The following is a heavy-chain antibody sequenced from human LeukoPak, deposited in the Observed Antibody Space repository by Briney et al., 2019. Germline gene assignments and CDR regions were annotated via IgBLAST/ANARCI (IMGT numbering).Heavy chain of an antibody. CDR2: TRNKANSYTT. CDR1: GFTFSDHY. Sequence: GGSLRLSCAASGFTFSDHYMDWVRQAPGKGLEWVGRTRNKANSYTTEYAASVKGRFTISRDDSKNSLYLQMNSLKTEDTAVYYCARARYAYESDYFDYWGRGILVSVSS. D-gene: IGHD3-16*01. J-gene: IGHJ4*02. V-gene: IGHV3-72*01. CDR3: ARARYAYESDYFDY.